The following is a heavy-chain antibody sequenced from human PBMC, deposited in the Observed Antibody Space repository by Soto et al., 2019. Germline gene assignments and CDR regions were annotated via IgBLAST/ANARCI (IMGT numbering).Heavy chain of an antibody. J-gene: IGHJ5*02. CDR1: GGSISSYY. Sequence: SETLSLTCTVSGGSISSYYWSWIRQPPGKGLEWIGYIYYSGSTNYNPSLKSRVTISVDTSKNQFSLKLSSVTAADTAVYYCARDGGYCSSTSCYTGGLGWFDPWGQGTLVTVSS. CDR2: IYYSGST. D-gene: IGHD2-2*02. V-gene: IGHV4-59*01. CDR3: ARDGGYCSSTSCYTGGLGWFDP.